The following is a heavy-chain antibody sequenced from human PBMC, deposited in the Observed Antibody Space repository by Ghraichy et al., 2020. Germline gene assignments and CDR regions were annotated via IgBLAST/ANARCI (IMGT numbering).Heavy chain of an antibody. D-gene: IGHD3-10*01. CDR3: ASVGYYGSGHSGY. Sequence: GGSLRLSCEASGFTFSDYWMNWVRQAPGKGLEWVANIKQDESEKYYVDSVKGRFTISRDNAKNSLYLQMNSLRAEDTAVYYCASVGYYGSGHSGYWGQGTLVTVSS. V-gene: IGHV3-7*01. J-gene: IGHJ4*02. CDR2: IKQDESEK. CDR1: GFTFSDYW.